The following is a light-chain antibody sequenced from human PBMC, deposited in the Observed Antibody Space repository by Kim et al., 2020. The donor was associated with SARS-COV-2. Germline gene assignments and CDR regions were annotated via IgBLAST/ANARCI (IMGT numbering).Light chain of an antibody. Sequence: SPGERATPSCRASHSVSSNLAWYQQKPGQAPRLLIYDTSSRASGIPARFSGSGSGTEFTLTISSLQSEDFAVYYCQEYNNWPALSFGGGTKVDIK. CDR3: QEYNNWPALS. J-gene: IGKJ4*01. CDR1: HSVSSN. V-gene: IGKV3D-15*01. CDR2: DTS.